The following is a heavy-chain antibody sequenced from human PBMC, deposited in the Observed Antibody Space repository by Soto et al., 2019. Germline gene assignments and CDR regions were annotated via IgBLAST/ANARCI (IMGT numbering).Heavy chain of an antibody. CDR1: GGSFSGYY. CDR2: INHSGST. J-gene: IGHJ6*02. Sequence: QVQLQQWGAGLLKPSETLSLTCAVYGGSFSGYYWSWIRQPPGKGLEWIGEINHSGSTNYNPSLKSRVTISVDTSKNQFSLKLSSVTAADTAVYYCAFKYTSAESTSPNYYYYYGMDVWGQGTTVTVSS. V-gene: IGHV4-34*01. D-gene: IGHD2-2*02. CDR3: AFKYTSAESTSPNYYYYYGMDV.